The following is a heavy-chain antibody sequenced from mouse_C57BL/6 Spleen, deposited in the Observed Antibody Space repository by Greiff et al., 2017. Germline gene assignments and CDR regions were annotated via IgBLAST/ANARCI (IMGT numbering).Heavy chain of an antibody. J-gene: IGHJ3*01. CDR1: GYTFTSYW. Sequence: QVQLQQPGAELVKPGASVKVSCKASGYTFTSYWMHWVKQRPGQGLEWIGRIHPSDSDTNYNQKFKGKATLTVDKSSSTAYMQLSSLTSEDSAVYYCAIHYYVRSGRAGFAYWGQGTLVTVSA. CDR3: AIHYYVRSGRAGFAY. D-gene: IGHD1-1*01. V-gene: IGHV1-74*01. CDR2: IHPSDSDT.